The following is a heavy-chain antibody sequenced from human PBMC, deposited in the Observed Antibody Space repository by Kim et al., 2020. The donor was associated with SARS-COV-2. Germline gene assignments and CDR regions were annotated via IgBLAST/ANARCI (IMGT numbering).Heavy chain of an antibody. V-gene: IGHV3-21*04. J-gene: IGHJ4*02. CDR2: ISSSSNYI. CDR3: ARDNGIYDLDY. CDR1: GFSFSSNT. D-gene: IGHD5-12*01. Sequence: GGSLRLFCAASGFSFSSNTMNWVRQAPGKGLAWVSSISSSSNYIYYADSVKGRFTISRDNAKNSLYLQINGLRDEDTAVYYCARDNGIYDLDYWGQGTLVTVSS.